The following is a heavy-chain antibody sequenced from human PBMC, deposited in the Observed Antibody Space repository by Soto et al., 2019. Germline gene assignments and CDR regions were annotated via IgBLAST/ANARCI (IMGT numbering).Heavy chain of an antibody. CDR3: ARSHSFDGSIYHYYFDF. V-gene: IGHV4-59*01. CDR2: IYASGAT. J-gene: IGHJ4*02. Sequence: SETLSLTCTVSGGSISSYYWSWIRQPPGKGLEWIGYIYASGATTYNPSLESRVTMSVDMPNNEFSLELTSLTAADTAVYYCARSHSFDGSIYHYYFDFWGQGTLVTVSS. D-gene: IGHD3-10*01. CDR1: GGSISSYY.